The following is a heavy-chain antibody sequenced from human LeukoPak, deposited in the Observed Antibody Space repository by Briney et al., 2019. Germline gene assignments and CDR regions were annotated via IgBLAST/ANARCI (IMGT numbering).Heavy chain of an antibody. V-gene: IGHV1-69*06. Sequence: SVTVSCKASGGTFSSYAISWVRQAPGQGLEWMGGIIPIFGTANYAQKFQGRVTITADKSTSTAYMELSSLRSEDTAVYYCARTCALSGGSCYSVYYYYGMDVWGKGTTVTVSS. D-gene: IGHD2-15*01. CDR1: GGTFSSYA. J-gene: IGHJ6*04. CDR3: ARTCALSGGSCYSVYYYYGMDV. CDR2: IIPIFGTA.